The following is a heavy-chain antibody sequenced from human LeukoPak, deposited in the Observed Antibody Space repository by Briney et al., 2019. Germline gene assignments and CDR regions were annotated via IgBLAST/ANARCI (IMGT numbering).Heavy chain of an antibody. V-gene: IGHV4-31*03. CDR2: IYYSGST. J-gene: IGHJ4*02. D-gene: IGHD3-22*01. Sequence: SETLSLTCTVSGGSISSADYYWTWIRQRPGKGLEWIGYIYYSGSTYYNPSLKSRVTISVDTSKNQFSLKLSSVTAADTAVYYCAREVSGYYDSSGYYFFDYWGQGTLVTVSS. CDR3: AREVSGYYDSSGYYFFDY. CDR1: GGSISSADYY.